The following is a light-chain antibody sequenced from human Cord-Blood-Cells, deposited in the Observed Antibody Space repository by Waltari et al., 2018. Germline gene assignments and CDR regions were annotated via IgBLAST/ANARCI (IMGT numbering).Light chain of an antibody. CDR1: SSAVGSYNL. CDR2: EGS. Sequence: QSALTQPASVSGSPGQSITLSCTGTSSAVGSYNLVSRYLQHPGKAPKLMIYEGSKQPAWVSSRFSGSKSGNTASLTISGLQAEDEADYYCCSYAGSSTWVFGGGTKLTVL. V-gene: IGLV2-23*01. J-gene: IGLJ3*02. CDR3: CSYAGSSTWV.